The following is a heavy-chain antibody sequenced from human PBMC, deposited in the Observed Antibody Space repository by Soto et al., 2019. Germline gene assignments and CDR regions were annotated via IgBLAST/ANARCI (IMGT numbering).Heavy chain of an antibody. D-gene: IGHD3-16*01. CDR3: ARDPWAADY. CDR2: IYSGGST. CDR1: GFTVSTKY. V-gene: IGHV3-66*01. Sequence: PGGSLRLSCAASGFTVSTKYMSWVRQAPGKGLEWISVIYSGGSTFYADSVRGRFTISRDNSKNTVNLQMNSLRAGDTAVYYCARDPWAADYWGQGTLVTVSS. J-gene: IGHJ4*02.